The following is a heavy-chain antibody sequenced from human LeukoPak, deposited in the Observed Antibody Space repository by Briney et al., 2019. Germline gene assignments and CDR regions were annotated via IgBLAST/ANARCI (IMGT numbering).Heavy chain of an antibody. CDR2: IYYSGST. CDR1: GGSISSGDYY. D-gene: IGHD6-6*01. CDR3: ARAGYSSSSWDQTDY. V-gene: IGHV4-61*08. Sequence: SETLSLTCTVSGGSISSGDYYWSWIRQPPGKGLEWIGYIYYSGSTNYNPSLKSRVTISVDTSKDQFSLKLSSVTAADTAVYYCARAGYSSSSWDQTDYWGQGTLVTVSS. J-gene: IGHJ4*02.